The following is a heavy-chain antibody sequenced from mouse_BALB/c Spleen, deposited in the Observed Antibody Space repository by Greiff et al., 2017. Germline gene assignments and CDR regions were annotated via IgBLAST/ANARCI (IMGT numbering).Heavy chain of an antibody. V-gene: IGHV5-12-1*01. CDR2: ISSGGGST. J-gene: IGHJ2*01. CDR3: ARTLLRLQGIYFDY. CDR1: GFAFSSYD. D-gene: IGHD1-2*01. Sequence: EVKLMESGGGLVKPGGSLKLSCAASGFAFSSYDMSWVRQTPEKRLEWVAYISSGGGSTYYPDTVKGRFTISRDNAKNTLYLQMSSLKSEDTAMYYCARTLLRLQGIYFDYWGQGTTLTVSS.